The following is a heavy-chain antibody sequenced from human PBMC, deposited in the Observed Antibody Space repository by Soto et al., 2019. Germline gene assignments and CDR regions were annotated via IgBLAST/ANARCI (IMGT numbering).Heavy chain of an antibody. Sequence: ASVKVSCKASGYSFTTHGISWVRRAPGRGLEWMGWISAYNGDTHYVQRFQGRLTMTTDTSTSTAYMELRSLTSDDTAVYYCARDPPFSGILRGTPLMDVWGQGTTVTVSS. CDR3: ARDPPFSGILRGTPLMDV. CDR1: GYSFTTHG. D-gene: IGHD4-17*01. V-gene: IGHV1-18*04. CDR2: ISAYNGDT. J-gene: IGHJ6*02.